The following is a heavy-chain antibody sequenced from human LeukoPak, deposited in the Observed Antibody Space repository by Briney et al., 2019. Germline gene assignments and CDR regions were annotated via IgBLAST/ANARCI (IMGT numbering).Heavy chain of an antibody. J-gene: IGHJ6*02. V-gene: IGHV3-13*01. D-gene: IGHD3-10*01. Sequence: SGGSLRLSCAASGFTVSRYDMHWVRQVTGKGLEWVSSFGIVGDTYYPGSVKGRFTMSRENASNTVHLQMNSLRDGDTAVYYCVRDHYGMDVWGQGTTVTVSS. CDR2: FGIVGDT. CDR1: GFTVSRYD. CDR3: VRDHYGMDV.